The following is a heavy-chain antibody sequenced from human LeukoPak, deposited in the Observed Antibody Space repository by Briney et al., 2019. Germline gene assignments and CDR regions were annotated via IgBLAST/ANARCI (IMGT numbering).Heavy chain of an antibody. CDR1: GYTLTNYL. V-gene: IGHV5-51*01. CDR2: MYPGESQT. D-gene: IGHD6-6*01. CDR3: ARLSGPYSRSSPGPFDY. J-gene: IGHJ4*02. Sequence: GESLKISCKASGYTLTNYLIGWVRQMPGKGQEWMGIMYPGESQTRYSPSFQGQVTISADKSINTAYLQWNSLKASDTAMYYCARLSGPYSRSSPGPFDYWGQGTLVTVSS.